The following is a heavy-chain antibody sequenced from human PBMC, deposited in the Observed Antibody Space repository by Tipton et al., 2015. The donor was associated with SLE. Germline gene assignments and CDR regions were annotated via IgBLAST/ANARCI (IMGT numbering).Heavy chain of an antibody. CDR2: MYYTGSA. CDR1: GASISSHY. CDR3: ARHIVSRRWLRPSYLDY. J-gene: IGHJ4*02. V-gene: IGHV4-59*11. Sequence: TLSLTCTVSGASISSHYSSWIRQPPGKGLEWIGYMYYTGSAHYNPSLRNRVTMSLDTSKNQFSLKLSSVTAADTAVYYCARHIVSRRWLRPSYLDYWGQGKLVTVSS. D-gene: IGHD5-12*01.